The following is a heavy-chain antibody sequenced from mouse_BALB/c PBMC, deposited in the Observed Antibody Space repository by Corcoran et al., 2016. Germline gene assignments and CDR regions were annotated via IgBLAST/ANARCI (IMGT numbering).Heavy chain of an antibody. J-gene: IGHJ1*01. CDR1: GYSFTGYT. Sequence: EVQLQQSGPELVKPGASMKISCKASGYSFTGYTMNWVKQSHGKNLEWIGLINPYNGGTSYNQKFKGKATLTVDKSSSTAYMELLSLTAEDSAFYYCARMRASDYGGWYFDVWGAGTTFTVSS. CDR2: INPYNGGT. V-gene: IGHV1-18*01. CDR3: ARMRASDYGGWYFDV. D-gene: IGHD2-4*01.